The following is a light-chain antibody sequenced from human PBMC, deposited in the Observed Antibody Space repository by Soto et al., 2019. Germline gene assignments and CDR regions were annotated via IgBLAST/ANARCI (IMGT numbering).Light chain of an antibody. Sequence: EVVLTQSPGTLSLSPGERATLSCRASQNVYINSLAWYQQKPGQPPRLLIYGASTRAAAIPDRFSGSGSGADFALSIDGLEPEDFAIYYCQQYGDLPLTFGPGTRVD. J-gene: IGKJ3*01. CDR1: QNVYINS. V-gene: IGKV3-20*01. CDR2: GAS. CDR3: QQYGDLPLT.